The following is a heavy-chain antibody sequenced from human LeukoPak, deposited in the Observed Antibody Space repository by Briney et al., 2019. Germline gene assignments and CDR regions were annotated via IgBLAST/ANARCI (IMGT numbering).Heavy chain of an antibody. CDR1: GGSINSNRYY. D-gene: IGHD3/OR15-3a*01. V-gene: IGHV4-39*02. J-gene: IGHJ4*02. CDR2: IYYSAST. CDR3: AREDDFWAGHSGPPYY. Sequence: PSETLSLTCTVSGGSINSNRYYWGWIRQPPGKGLEWIGNIYYSASTSYNPSLKSRVTISVDTSKNHFSLRLSSVTAADTAVYYCAREDDFWAGHSGPPYYWGQGTLVTVSS.